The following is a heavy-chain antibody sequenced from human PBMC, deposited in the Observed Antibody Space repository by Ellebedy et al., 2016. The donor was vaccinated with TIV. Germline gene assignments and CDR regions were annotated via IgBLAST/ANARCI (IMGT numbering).Heavy chain of an antibody. V-gene: IGHV3-23*01. Sequence: PGGSLRLSCAASGFTFSSYDMSWVRQAPGKGLEWVSAISDGARYTYYADSVKGRFTISRDNSRNTLSLQMNSLRAEDTAVCYCAKSVIAARPFDSWGQGTLVTVSP. CDR1: GFTFSSYD. D-gene: IGHD6-6*01. J-gene: IGHJ4*02. CDR2: ISDGARYT. CDR3: AKSVIAARPFDS.